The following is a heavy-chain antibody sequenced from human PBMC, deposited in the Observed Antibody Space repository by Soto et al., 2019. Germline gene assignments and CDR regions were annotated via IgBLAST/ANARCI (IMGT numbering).Heavy chain of an antibody. Sequence: AGSLRLSCAASGFTFSSYAMSWVRQAPGKALEWVSTISGTSVTIRYADSVKGRFTISRDHSKNTLYLQMNSVRAEDTAIYYCAKDQGDYCDSVLGDSYYYHAYGLDVWGPGTTVTVSS. D-gene: IGHD4-17*01. V-gene: IGHV3-23*01. CDR3: AKDQGDYCDSVLGDSYYYHAYGLDV. CDR2: ISGTSVTI. J-gene: IGHJ6*02. CDR1: GFTFSSYA.